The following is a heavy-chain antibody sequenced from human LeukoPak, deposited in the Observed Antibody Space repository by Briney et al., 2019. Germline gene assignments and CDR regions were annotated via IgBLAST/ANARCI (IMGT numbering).Heavy chain of an antibody. V-gene: IGHV4-59*01. J-gene: IGHJ4*02. D-gene: IGHD3-9*01. CDR1: GGSISSYY. Sequence: SETLSLTCTVSGGSISSYYWSWIRQPPGKGLEWIGYIYYSGSTNYNPSLKSRVTISVDTSKNQFSLKLSSVTAADTAVYYCARAPTDYDILTGYYEQYYFDYWGQGTLVTVSS. CDR2: IYYSGST. CDR3: ARAPTDYDILTGYYEQYYFDY.